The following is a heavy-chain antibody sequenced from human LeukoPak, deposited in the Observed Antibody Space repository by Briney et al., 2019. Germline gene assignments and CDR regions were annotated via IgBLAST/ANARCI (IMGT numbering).Heavy chain of an antibody. J-gene: IGHJ4*02. Sequence: GASVKVSCKASGYTFTSYAMHWVRQAPGQRLEWMGWINAGNGNTKYSQKFQGRVTITRDTSASTAYMELSSLRSEDTAVYYCARAARRIWFGELLTSYHFDYWGQGTLVTVSS. D-gene: IGHD3-10*01. CDR3: ARAARRIWFGELLTSYHFDY. V-gene: IGHV1-3*01. CDR1: GYTFTSYA. CDR2: INAGNGNT.